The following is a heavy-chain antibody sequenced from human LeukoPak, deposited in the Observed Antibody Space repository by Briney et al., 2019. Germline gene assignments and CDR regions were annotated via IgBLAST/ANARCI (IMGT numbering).Heavy chain of an antibody. D-gene: IGHD3-3*01. V-gene: IGHV3-23*01. CDR1: GFTFSSYA. Sequence: GGSLRLSCAASGFTFSSYARSWVRQAPGKGLEWVSAISGSGGSTYYPDSGKGGFTIPRDNSKNMLYRQMTSLRAEDTAVYYCAKDLRSEDYDFGSGNWFDPWGQGTLVTVSS. CDR2: ISGSGGST. CDR3: AKDLRSEDYDFGSGNWFDP. J-gene: IGHJ5*02.